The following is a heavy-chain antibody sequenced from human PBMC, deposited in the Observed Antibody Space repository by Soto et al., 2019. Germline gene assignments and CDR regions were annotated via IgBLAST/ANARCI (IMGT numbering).Heavy chain of an antibody. J-gene: IGHJ3*02. CDR3: ARDWDDPRAFDI. Sequence: ASVKVSCKASGYTFTSYGISWVRPAPGQGLEWMGWISAYNGNTNYAQKLQGRVTMTTDTSTSTAYMELRSLRSDDTAVYYCARDWDDPRAFDIWGQGTMVTVSS. D-gene: IGHD1-1*01. CDR1: GYTFTSYG. V-gene: IGHV1-18*01. CDR2: ISAYNGNT.